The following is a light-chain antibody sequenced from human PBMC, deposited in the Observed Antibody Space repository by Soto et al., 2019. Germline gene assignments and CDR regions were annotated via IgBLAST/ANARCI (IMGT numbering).Light chain of an antibody. CDR3: FQHNSYPLT. Sequence: IQMTQSPSAMSASVEDRVTITCRASQGINNDLAWFQQKPGNVPKRLIYSASTLQGGVPSRFSGSGSGTEFTLTISSLQPEDFATYYCFQHNSYPLTFGGGTKVEI. CDR1: QGINND. CDR2: SAS. V-gene: IGKV1-17*03. J-gene: IGKJ4*01.